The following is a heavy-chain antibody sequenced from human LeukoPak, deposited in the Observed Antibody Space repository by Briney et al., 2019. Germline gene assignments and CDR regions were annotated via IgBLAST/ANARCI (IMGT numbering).Heavy chain of an antibody. D-gene: IGHD3-16*02. CDR1: GGSFSGYY. Sequence: SETLCLTCAVYGGSFSGYYWSWIRQPPGKGLEWIGEINHSGSTNYNPSLKSRVTISVDTSKNQFSLKLSSVTAADTAVYYCAMKYDYVWGSYRFDYWGQGTLVTVSS. CDR2: INHSGST. J-gene: IGHJ4*02. V-gene: IGHV4-34*01. CDR3: AMKYDYVWGSYRFDY.